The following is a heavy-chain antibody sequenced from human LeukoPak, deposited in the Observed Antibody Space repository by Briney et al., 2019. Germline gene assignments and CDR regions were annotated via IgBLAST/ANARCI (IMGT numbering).Heavy chain of an antibody. J-gene: IGHJ4*02. V-gene: IGHV1-8*01. CDR2: MNPNSGNT. CDR1: GYTFTSYD. Sequence: ASVKVSCKASGYTFTSYDINWVRQATGQGLEWMGWMNPNSGNTGYAQKFQGRVTMTRNTSISTAYMELSSLRSEDTAVYYCARVADGYNGVDYWGQGTLVTVSS. D-gene: IGHD5-24*01. CDR3: ARVADGYNGVDY.